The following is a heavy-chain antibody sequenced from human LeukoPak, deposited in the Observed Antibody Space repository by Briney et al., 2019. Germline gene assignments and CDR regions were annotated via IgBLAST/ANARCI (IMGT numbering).Heavy chain of an antibody. Sequence: GGSLRLSCSASGFTFSSYSMNWVRQAPGKGLEWVSYISNSSTTIYYADSVKGRFTISRDNAKNSLYLQMNSLRVADTAVYYCARGPYKDFWSGYSDYWGQGTLVTVSS. V-gene: IGHV3-48*01. J-gene: IGHJ4*02. D-gene: IGHD3-3*01. CDR3: ARGPYKDFWSGYSDY. CDR1: GFTFSSYS. CDR2: ISNSSTTI.